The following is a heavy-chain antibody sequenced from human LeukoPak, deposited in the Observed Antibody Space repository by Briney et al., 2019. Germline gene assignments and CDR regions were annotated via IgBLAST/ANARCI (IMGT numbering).Heavy chain of an antibody. CDR3: AKAEVQWLVLFRYFDY. CDR1: RFTFSSYS. D-gene: IGHD6-19*01. Sequence: GGSLRLSCAASRFTFSSYSMNWVRQAPGKGLEWVSYISSSSGTIYYADSVKGRFTISRDNSKNTLYLQMNSLKAEDTAVYYCAKAEVQWLVLFRYFDYWGQGTLVTVSS. CDR2: ISSSSGTI. V-gene: IGHV3-48*01. J-gene: IGHJ4*02.